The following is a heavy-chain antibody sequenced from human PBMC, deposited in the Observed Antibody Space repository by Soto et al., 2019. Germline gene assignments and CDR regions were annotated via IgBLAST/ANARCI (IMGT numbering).Heavy chain of an antibody. V-gene: IGHV3-23*01. CDR3: VKDDGGYPSTAPH. J-gene: IGHJ4*02. CDR2: ISGSGDRT. CDR1: GITISNYP. D-gene: IGHD3-22*01. Sequence: EVQLLESGGGLVQPGGSLRLSCAASGITISNYPMSWVRQAPVQGLDWVSGISGSGDRTYYADSAKGRFTISKDISRNSLSLQLDSLGVEDKAVYFCVKDDGGYPSTAPHWGQGTLVTVSS.